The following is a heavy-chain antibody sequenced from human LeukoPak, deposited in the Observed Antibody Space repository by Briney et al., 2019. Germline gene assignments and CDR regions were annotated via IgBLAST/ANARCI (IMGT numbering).Heavy chain of an antibody. J-gene: IGHJ5*02. D-gene: IGHD3-22*01. CDR1: GFIFNNYS. Sequence: GGSLRLSCAASGFIFNNYSLIWVRQAPGKGLEWVSAISNDGGGTNYADFVKGRFTISRDNSKNTLFLQMDSLRAEDTALYYCAKGSSGYFVDLWGQGTLVTVSS. V-gene: IGHV3-23*01. CDR2: ISNDGGGT. CDR3: AKGSSGYFVDL.